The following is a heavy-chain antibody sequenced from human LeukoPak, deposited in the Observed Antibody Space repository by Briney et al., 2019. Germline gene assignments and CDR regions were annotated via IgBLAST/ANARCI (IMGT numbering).Heavy chain of an antibody. CDR3: ANLDIVVVPARGV. D-gene: IGHD2-2*01. Sequence: GGSLRLSCAASGFTFSSYAMSWVRQAPGKGLEWVSAISGSGGSTNYADSVKGRFTISRDNSKNTLYLQMNSLRAEDTAVYYCANLDIVVVPARGVWGTGTTVTVSS. J-gene: IGHJ6*04. V-gene: IGHV3-23*01. CDR1: GFTFSSYA. CDR2: ISGSGGST.